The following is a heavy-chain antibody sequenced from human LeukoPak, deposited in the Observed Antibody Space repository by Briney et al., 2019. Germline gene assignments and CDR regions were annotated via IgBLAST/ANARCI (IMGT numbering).Heavy chain of an antibody. J-gene: IGHJ4*02. D-gene: IGHD1-26*01. CDR2: TYYSGST. V-gene: IGHV4-59*01. Sequence: SETLSLTCTVSGGSISSYYWSWIRQPPGKGLEWIGYTYYSGSTNYNPSLKSRVTISVDTSKNQFSLKLSSVTAADTAVYYCARGGRATFNYWGQGTLVTVSS. CDR1: GGSISSYY. CDR3: ARGGRATFNY.